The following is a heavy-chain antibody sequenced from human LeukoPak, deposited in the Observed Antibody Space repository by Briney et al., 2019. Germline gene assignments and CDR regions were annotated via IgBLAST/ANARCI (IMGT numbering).Heavy chain of an antibody. V-gene: IGHV4-39*01. CDR3: ARQYGTRYYFDY. D-gene: IGHD4-17*01. J-gene: IGHJ4*02. CDR2: IYHSGST. Sequence: SETLSLTCTVSGDSISSSNYYWGWIRQPPGKGLKWIGSIYHSGSTYYNPSLKSRVTISVDTSKNQFSLKLSSVTAADTAVYYCARQYGTRYYFDYWGRGTLVTVSS. CDR1: GDSISSSNYY.